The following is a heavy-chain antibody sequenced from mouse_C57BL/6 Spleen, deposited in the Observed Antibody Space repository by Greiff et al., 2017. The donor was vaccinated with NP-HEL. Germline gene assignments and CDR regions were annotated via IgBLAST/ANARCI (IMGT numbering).Heavy chain of an antibody. CDR2: IYIGNGYT. CDR3: ARGGGLRRPAWFAY. Sequence: EVQGVEPGAELVRPGSSVKMSCKTSGYPFTSYGINWVKQRPGQGLEWIGYIYIGNGYTEYNEKFKGKATLTLATSSSTAYMQLSSLTSEDSAIYFCARGGGLRRPAWFAYWGQGTLVTVSA. V-gene: IGHV1-58*01. CDR1: GYPFTSYG. J-gene: IGHJ3*01. D-gene: IGHD2-4*01.